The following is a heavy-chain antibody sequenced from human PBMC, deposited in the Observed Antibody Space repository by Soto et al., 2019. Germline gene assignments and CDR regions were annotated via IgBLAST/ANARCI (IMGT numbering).Heavy chain of an antibody. J-gene: IGHJ6*02. D-gene: IGHD6-6*01. CDR2: INPSGGST. V-gene: IGHV1-46*01. CDR3: ARVSPSSDHYYYGMDV. CDR1: GYTFTSYY. Sequence: ASVKVSCKASGYTFTSYYMHWVRQAPGQGLEWMGIINPSGGSTSYAQKFQGRVTMTRDTSTSTVYMELSSLRSEDTAVYYCARVSPSSDHYYYGMDVWGQGTTVTVSS.